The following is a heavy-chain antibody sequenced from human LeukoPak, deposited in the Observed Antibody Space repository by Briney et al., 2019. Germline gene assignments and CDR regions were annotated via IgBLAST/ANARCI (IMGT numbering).Heavy chain of an antibody. Sequence: ASVKASCKASGYTFTSYYMHWVRQAPGQGLEWMGIINPSGGSTSYAQKFQGRVTMTRDTSISTAYMELSKLRSDDTAVYYCTTDCTTGTCYWGQGTLVTVSS. J-gene: IGHJ4*02. CDR3: TTDCTTGTCY. V-gene: IGHV1-46*01. CDR2: INPSGGST. CDR1: GYTFTSYY. D-gene: IGHD1-1*01.